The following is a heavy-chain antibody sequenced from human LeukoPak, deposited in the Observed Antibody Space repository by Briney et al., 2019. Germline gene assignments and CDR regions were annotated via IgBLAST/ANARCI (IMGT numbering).Heavy chain of an antibody. CDR2: INQDGSEK. Sequence: PGGSLRLSCAASGFTFSSYWMSWVRQAPGKGLEWVANINQDGSEKYYVDSVKGRFTISRDNAKNSLYLQMSSLRAEDTAAYYCAREGCSGGSCYHNWFDPWGQGTLVTVSS. V-gene: IGHV3-7*01. CDR3: AREGCSGGSCYHNWFDP. CDR1: GFTFSSYW. D-gene: IGHD2-15*01. J-gene: IGHJ5*02.